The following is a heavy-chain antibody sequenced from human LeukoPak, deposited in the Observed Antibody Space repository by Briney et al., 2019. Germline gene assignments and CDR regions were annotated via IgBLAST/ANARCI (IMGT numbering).Heavy chain of an antibody. CDR2: IYYSGST. CDR3: ARVGSGTVVTPWWGSAYFDY. Sequence: PSETLSLTCTVSGGSISSYYWSWIRQPPGKGLEWIGYIYYSGSTNYNPSLKSRVTISVDTSKNQFSLKLSSVTAADTAVYYCARVGSGTVVTPWWGSAYFDYWGQGTLVTVSS. V-gene: IGHV4-59*01. D-gene: IGHD4-23*01. CDR1: GGSISSYY. J-gene: IGHJ4*02.